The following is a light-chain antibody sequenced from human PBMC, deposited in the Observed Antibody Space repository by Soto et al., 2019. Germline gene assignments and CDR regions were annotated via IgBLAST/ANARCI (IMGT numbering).Light chain of an antibody. J-gene: IGKJ2*01. V-gene: IGKV1-33*01. CDR3: PQYDNLPPHT. Sequence: DIQMTQSPSSLSASVGDRVTITCQASRDISVYLNWYQHKPGKPPKLLVNDASNLQTGVPSRFSGSGCGPQFTCTIRSIQPEDIATYYFPQYDNLPPHTLGRGTKREIK. CDR1: RDISVY. CDR2: DAS.